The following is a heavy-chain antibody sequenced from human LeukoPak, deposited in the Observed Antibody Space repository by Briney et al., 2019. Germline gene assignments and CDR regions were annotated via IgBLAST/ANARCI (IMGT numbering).Heavy chain of an antibody. CDR1: VFTFSVYG. V-gene: IGHV3-30*02. D-gene: IGHD3-3*01. J-gene: IGHJ6*03. CDR3: AKDSPFWSGSEHFYYMDV. Sequence: GGSLRLSCAASVFTFSVYGMHWVRQAPGKGLEWVAFVRSDGGNKDYADSVKGRFTISIDNSKNTLYLQMHSLRAEDTAVYYCAKDSPFWSGSEHFYYMDVWGKGTTVTVSS. CDR2: VRSDGGNK.